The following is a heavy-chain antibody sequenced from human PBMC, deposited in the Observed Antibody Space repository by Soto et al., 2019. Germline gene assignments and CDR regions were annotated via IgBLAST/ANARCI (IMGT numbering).Heavy chain of an antibody. CDR1: GYPFTSYV. J-gene: IGHJ4*02. D-gene: IGHD5-18*01. CDR3: AREEPDGYTRFDY. V-gene: IGHV1-3*04. Sequence: QVQLVQSGAEVKKPGASVKVACRALGYPFTSYVIYWVRQAPGQRLEWMGWIYIAKDNIRYSQKFQGRVTFTKDTSANTAYMEVSNLRPEDTAIYYCAREEPDGYTRFDYWGQGSLVTVSS. CDR2: IYIAKDNI.